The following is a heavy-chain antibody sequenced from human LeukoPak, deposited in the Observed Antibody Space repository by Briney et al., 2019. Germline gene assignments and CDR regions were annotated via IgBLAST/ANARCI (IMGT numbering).Heavy chain of an antibody. V-gene: IGHV3-21*01. D-gene: IGHD3-22*01. CDR1: GFTFSSYA. Sequence: PGGSLRLSCAASGFTFSSYAMNWVRQAPGKGLEWVSSITSSSSYIYYADSVKGRFTISRDNAKNSLYLQMNSLRAEDTAVYYCARADIDYYDSSGYGDYWGQGTLVTVSS. CDR3: ARADIDYYDSSGYGDY. J-gene: IGHJ4*02. CDR2: ITSSSSYI.